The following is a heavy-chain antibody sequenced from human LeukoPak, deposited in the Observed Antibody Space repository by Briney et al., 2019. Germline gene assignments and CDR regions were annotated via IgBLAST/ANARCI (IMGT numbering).Heavy chain of an antibody. V-gene: IGHV3-48*01. D-gene: IGHD3-3*01. Sequence: PGGSLRLSCAASGFTFSSYSMNWVRQAPGKGLEWVSYISSSSSTIYYADSVKGRFTISRDNAKNSLYLQMNSLRAEDTAVYYCARDLGAHYDFWSGYYTPKGNYFDYWGQGTLVTVSS. CDR3: ARDLGAHYDFWSGYYTPKGNYFDY. CDR2: ISSSSSTI. CDR1: GFTFSSYS. J-gene: IGHJ4*02.